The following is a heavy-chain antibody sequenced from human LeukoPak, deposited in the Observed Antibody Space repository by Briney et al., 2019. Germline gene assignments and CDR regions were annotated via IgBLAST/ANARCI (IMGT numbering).Heavy chain of an antibody. CDR1: GGSISSGDYY. J-gene: IGHJ5*02. CDR2: IYYTGST. CDR3: ARGLLSTTVTTLWFDP. V-gene: IGHV4-30-4*01. D-gene: IGHD4-17*01. Sequence: SETLSLTCIVSGGSISSGDYYWSWIRQSPGRGLEWIGYIYYTGSTYYNPSLRSRVTMSVDTSKNQFSLILSSVTAADTALYYCARGLLSTTVTTLWFDPWGQGTLVTVSS.